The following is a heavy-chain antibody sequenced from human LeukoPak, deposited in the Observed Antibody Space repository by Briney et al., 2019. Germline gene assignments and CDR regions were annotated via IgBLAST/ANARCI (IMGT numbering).Heavy chain of an antibody. D-gene: IGHD1-1*01. J-gene: IGHJ5*02. V-gene: IGHV3-23*01. Sequence: GSLRLSCSASGFTFSSYALSWVRQAPGKGLEWVSAISGSGGSTYYADSAKGRFTISRDNSKNTLYLQMNSLRAEDTAVYYCANAPRTGTTHNWFDPWGQGTLVTVSS. CDR1: GFTFSSYA. CDR3: ANAPRTGTTHNWFDP. CDR2: ISGSGGST.